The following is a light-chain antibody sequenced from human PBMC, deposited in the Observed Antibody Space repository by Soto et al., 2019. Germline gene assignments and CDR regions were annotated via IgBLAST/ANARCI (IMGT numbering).Light chain of an antibody. J-gene: IGKJ4*01. CDR2: AAS. V-gene: IGKV3-20*01. CDR1: QSISSSY. Sequence: EIVLTQSPGILSLSPGERATLSCRASQSISSSYLAWYQQRPGQAPRLLIYAASSRATGIPDRFSGGGSGTDFTLTISRLEPEDFAVYYCQQYGSSPRVTFGGGTKVEI. CDR3: QQYGSSPRVT.